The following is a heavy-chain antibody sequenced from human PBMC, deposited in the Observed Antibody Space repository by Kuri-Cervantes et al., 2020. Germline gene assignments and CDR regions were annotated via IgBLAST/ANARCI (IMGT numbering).Heavy chain of an antibody. CDR3: ARGTLYGDSHYYYYMDV. Sequence: SETLSLTCTVYGGSFSGYHWTWIRQSPEKGLEWIGEINDSGRTNYTPSLKSRVTISIDTSKNQFSLKLSSVTAADTAVYYCARGTLYGDSHYYYYMDVWGKGTTVTVSS. J-gene: IGHJ6*03. V-gene: IGHV4-34*01. CDR1: GGSFSGYH. D-gene: IGHD4-17*01. CDR2: INDSGRT.